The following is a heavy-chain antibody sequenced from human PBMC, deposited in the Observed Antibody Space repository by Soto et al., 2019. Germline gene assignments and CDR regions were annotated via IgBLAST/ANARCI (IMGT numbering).Heavy chain of an antibody. D-gene: IGHD3-22*01. CDR3: ARDPSSITMIVVVTFDY. Sequence: GGSLRLACAASGFTFSSYAMHWVRQAPGKGLEWVAVISYDGSNKYYADSVKGRFTICRDNSKNTLYLQMNSLRAEDTAVYYRARDPSSITMIVVVTFDYWGQGTLVTVSS. J-gene: IGHJ4*02. CDR2: ISYDGSNK. CDR1: GFTFSSYA. V-gene: IGHV3-30-3*01.